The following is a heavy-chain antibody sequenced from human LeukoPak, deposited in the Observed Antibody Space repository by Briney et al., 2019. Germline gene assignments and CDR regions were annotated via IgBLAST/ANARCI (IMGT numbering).Heavy chain of an antibody. V-gene: IGHV4-38-2*02. Sequence: SETLSLTCTVSGYSISNGYYWGWIRQPPGKGLEWIGSIYHSGSTYYNPSLKSRVTISVDTSKNQFSLKLSSVTAADTAVYYCARLAHYGGNDYWGQGTLVTVSS. CDR2: IYHSGST. D-gene: IGHD4-23*01. CDR3: ARLAHYGGNDY. CDR1: GYSISNGYY. J-gene: IGHJ4*02.